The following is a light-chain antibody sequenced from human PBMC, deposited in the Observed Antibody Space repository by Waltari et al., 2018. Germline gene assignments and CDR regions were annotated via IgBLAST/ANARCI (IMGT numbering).Light chain of an antibody. J-gene: IGLJ1*01. CDR2: QDN. CDR3: QAWDSSSYV. V-gene: IGLV3-1*01. Sequence: SYELTQPPSVSVSPGQTASVTCSRAKLGETYTCWYQQKPGQSPVLVMYQDNKRPSGIPERFSGSNSGNTATLTISGTQGMDEADYYCQAWDSSSYVFGTGTKVTVL. CDR1: KLGETY.